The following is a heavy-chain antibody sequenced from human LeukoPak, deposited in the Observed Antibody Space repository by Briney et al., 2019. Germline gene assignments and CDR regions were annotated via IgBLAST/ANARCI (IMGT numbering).Heavy chain of an antibody. V-gene: IGHV1-2*06. J-gene: IGHJ3*02. CDR2: INPNSGGT. Sequence: GASVKVSCKASGYTFTGYYMHWVRQAPGQGLEWMGRINPNSGGTNYAQKFQGRVTMTTDTSTSTAYMELRSLRSDDTAVYYCARDNLVPAAIVGFGAFDIWGQGTMVTVSS. CDR1: GYTFTGYY. D-gene: IGHD2-2*01. CDR3: ARDNLVPAAIVGFGAFDI.